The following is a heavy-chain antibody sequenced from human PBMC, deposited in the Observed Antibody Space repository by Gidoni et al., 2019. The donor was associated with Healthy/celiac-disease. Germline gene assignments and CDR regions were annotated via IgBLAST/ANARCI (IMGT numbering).Heavy chain of an antibody. J-gene: IGHJ4*02. CDR1: GFTFSSYG. D-gene: IGHD6-13*01. Sequence: QVQLVESGGGVVQPGGSLRLSCAASGFTFSSYGMHWVRQAPGKGLEWVAFIRYDGSNKYYADSVKGRFTISRDNSKNTLYLQMNSLRAEDTAVYYCAKAAYSSSWSPNDYWGQGTLVTVSS. V-gene: IGHV3-30*02. CDR2: IRYDGSNK. CDR3: AKAAYSSSWSPNDY.